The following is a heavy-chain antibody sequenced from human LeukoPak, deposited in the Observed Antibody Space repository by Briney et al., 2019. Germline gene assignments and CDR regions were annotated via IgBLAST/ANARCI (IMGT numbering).Heavy chain of an antibody. D-gene: IGHD2-21*02. J-gene: IGHJ4*02. CDR2: VSGGGGST. CDR3: VRALRNCAGDCYRRTPFDY. CDR1: AFTFSSSP. V-gene: IGHV3-23*01. Sequence: GVSLRLSCAACAFTFSSSPMSWVRQAPGKGLEGVSGVSGGGGSTYYEDAVKGRFTISSDNSKNTLYLQMTSLRAEDTALYYCVRALRNCAGDCYRRTPFDYWGQGTLVTVSS.